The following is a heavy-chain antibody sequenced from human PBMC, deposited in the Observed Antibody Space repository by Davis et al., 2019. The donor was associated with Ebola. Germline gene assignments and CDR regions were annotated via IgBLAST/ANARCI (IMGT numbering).Heavy chain of an antibody. CDR2: ISAYNGNT. J-gene: IGHJ3*02. D-gene: IGHD1-26*01. Sequence: ASVRVSCKASGYTFKNYAISWVRQAPGQGLEWMGWISAYNGNTNYAQKVQGRVTMTTDTSTGTAYLDLRSLRSDDTAVYFCARTSIVGTTTTASDIWGQGTLVTVSS. CDR3: ARTSIVGTTTTASDI. CDR1: GYTFKNYA. V-gene: IGHV1-18*01.